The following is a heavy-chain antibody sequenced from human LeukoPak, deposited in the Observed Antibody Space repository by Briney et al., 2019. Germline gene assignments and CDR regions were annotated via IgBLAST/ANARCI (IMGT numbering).Heavy chain of an antibody. J-gene: IGHJ4*02. CDR1: GGTFSSYA. CDR2: IIPIFGTA. D-gene: IGHD1-26*01. V-gene: IGHV1-69*13. Sequence: GASVKVSCKASGGTFSSYAISWVRQAPGQGLEWMGGIIPIFGTANYAQKFQGRVTITADESTSTAYMELSSLRSEDTAVYYCARPRLEGATLAADYWGQGTLVTVSS. CDR3: ARPRLEGATLAADY.